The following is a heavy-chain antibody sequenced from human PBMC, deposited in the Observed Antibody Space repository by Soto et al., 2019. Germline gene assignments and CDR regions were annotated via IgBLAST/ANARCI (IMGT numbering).Heavy chain of an antibody. CDR2: IYSGGST. J-gene: IGHJ4*02. Sequence: GGSLRLSCAASGFTVSSNYMSWVRQAPGKGLEWVSVIYSGGSTYYADSVKGRFTISRDNSKNTLYLQMNSLRAEDTAVYYCARDSLRYSSSWPQYWGQGTLVTVSS. CDR3: ARDSLRYSSSWPQY. D-gene: IGHD6-13*01. CDR1: GFTVSSNY. V-gene: IGHV3-53*05.